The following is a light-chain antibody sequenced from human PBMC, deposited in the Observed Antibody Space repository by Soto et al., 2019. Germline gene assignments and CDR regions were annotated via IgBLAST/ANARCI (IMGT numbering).Light chain of an antibody. CDR3: QQVNNLTFR. V-gene: IGKV1-9*01. J-gene: IGKJ5*01. CDR2: IAS. CDR1: QGIRNY. Sequence: TITFRASQGIRNYLAWYQQKPGRAPKLLIYIASILQTGVPSRFNGSQSGTEFTLTISSLQPEDFATYYCQQVNNLTFRFCQRTRPEVK.